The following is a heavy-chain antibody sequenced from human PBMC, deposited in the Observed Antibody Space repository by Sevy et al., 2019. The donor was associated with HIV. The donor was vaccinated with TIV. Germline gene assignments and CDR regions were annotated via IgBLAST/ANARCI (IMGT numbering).Heavy chain of an antibody. Sequence: GGSLRLSCATSGFLFSSYALHWVRQAPGKGLEWVAVISYDGSNKYYADSVKGRFTISRDISKSTLYLQMNSQRAEDTAVYYCAKTGWIGGSYYGESWYYFDYWGQGTQVTVSS. V-gene: IGHV3-30-3*02. CDR1: GFLFSSYA. CDR3: AKTGWIGGSYYGESWYYFDY. CDR2: ISYDGSNK. J-gene: IGHJ4*02. D-gene: IGHD1-26*01.